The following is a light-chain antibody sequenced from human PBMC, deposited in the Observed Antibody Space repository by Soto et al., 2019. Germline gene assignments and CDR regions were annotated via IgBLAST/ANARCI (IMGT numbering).Light chain of an antibody. Sequence: DIQMTQSPSSLSASVGDRVTITCRASQSISSYLNWYQQKPGKAPKLLIYAASSLQSGVPSRFSGSGSGTDFTLTISSLQPEDFATYYCQESYSIPRLTFGGGTKVEIK. CDR3: QESYSIPRLT. CDR1: QSISSY. CDR2: AAS. V-gene: IGKV1-39*01. J-gene: IGKJ4*02.